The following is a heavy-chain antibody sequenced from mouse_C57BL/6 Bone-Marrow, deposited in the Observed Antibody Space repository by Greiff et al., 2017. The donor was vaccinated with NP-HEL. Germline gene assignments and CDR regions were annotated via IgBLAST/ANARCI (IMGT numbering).Heavy chain of an antibody. J-gene: IGHJ2*01. Sequence: VQLQQPGAELVMPGASVKLSCKASGYTFTSYWMHWVKQRPGQGLEWIGEIDPSDSYTNYNQKFKGKSTLTVDKSSSTAYMQLSSLTSEDSAVYYCAREEVNYGKGYWGQGTTLTVSS. D-gene: IGHD2-1*01. CDR3: AREEVNYGKGY. CDR1: GYTFTSYW. CDR2: IDPSDSYT. V-gene: IGHV1-69*01.